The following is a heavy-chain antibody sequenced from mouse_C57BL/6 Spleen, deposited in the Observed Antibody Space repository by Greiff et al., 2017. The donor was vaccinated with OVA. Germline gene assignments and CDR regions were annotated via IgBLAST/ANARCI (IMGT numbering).Heavy chain of an antibody. Sequence: VKLQESGAELVKPGASVKISCKASGYAFSSYWMNWVKQRPGKGLEWIGQIYPGDGDTNYNGKFKGKATLTADKSSSTAYMQLSSLTSEDSAVYFCARGPAGSYFDYWGQGTTLTVSS. J-gene: IGHJ2*01. CDR1: GYAFSSYW. V-gene: IGHV1-80*01. CDR2: IYPGDGDT. D-gene: IGHD1-2*01. CDR3: ARGPAGSYFDY.